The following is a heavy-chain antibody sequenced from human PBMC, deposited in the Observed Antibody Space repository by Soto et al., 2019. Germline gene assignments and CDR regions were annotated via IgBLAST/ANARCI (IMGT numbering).Heavy chain of an antibody. V-gene: IGHV4-34*01. J-gene: IGHJ5*02. D-gene: IGHD3-3*01. CDR3: ARVRDWFDP. Sequence: PSETLSLTCAVYGGSFSGYYWNWIRQPPGKGLEWIGEIDHSGYTNYGPSLKSRVTISVDTSKNQFSLRLTSVTAADTAVYYCARVRDWFDPWGQGTLVTVSS. CDR2: IDHSGYT. CDR1: GGSFSGYY.